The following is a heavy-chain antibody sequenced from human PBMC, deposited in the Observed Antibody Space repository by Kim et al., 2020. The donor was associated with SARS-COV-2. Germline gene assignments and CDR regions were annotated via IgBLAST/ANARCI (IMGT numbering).Heavy chain of an antibody. CDR3: ARGGGAYCGSDCYRTLDY. Sequence: GGSLRLSCAASGLTVNNDYMSWVRQAPGEGLEWVSAIYRDGSTYYSDSVKGRFTISRDNSKNTLYLQMNSLRAEDTAMYYCARGGGAYCGSDCYRTLDY. CDR2: IYRDGST. V-gene: IGHV3-66*01. CDR1: GLTVNNDY. D-gene: IGHD2-21*02. J-gene: IGHJ4*01.